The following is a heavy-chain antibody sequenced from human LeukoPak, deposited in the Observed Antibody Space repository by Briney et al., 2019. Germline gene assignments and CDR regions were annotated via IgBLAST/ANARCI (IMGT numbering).Heavy chain of an antibody. CDR2: IWYDGSNK. Sequence: GSLRLSCTAPGFTFRNYGMQWVRQAPGKGLEWVAIIWYDGSNKNYADSVKGRFTISRDNSKNTLYLQMNSLRAEDTAVYYCATVRGCGGDCYYLDYWGQGTLVTVSS. D-gene: IGHD2-21*02. CDR3: ATVRGCGGDCYYLDY. CDR1: GFTFRNYG. J-gene: IGHJ4*02. V-gene: IGHV3-33*01.